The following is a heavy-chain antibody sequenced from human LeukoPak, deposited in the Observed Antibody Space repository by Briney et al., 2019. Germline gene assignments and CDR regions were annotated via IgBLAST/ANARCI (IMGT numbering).Heavy chain of an antibody. CDR3: AGDGDGFDP. Sequence: GGSLRLSCAASGFTVSSNYMSWVRQAPGKGLEWVAFIRYDGSNEYYADSVKGRFTISRDNSRNTLYLQMNSLRAEDTAVYYCAGDGDGFDPWGQGTLVTVSS. CDR2: IRYDGSNE. J-gene: IGHJ5*02. CDR1: GFTVSSNY. D-gene: IGHD2-21*01. V-gene: IGHV3-30*02.